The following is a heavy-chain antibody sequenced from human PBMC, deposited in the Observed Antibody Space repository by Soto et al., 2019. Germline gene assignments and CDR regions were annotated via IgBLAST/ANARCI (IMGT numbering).Heavy chain of an antibody. CDR2: IYPGDSDT. V-gene: IGHV5-51*01. CDR1: GYSFTSYW. Sequence: GASLKISCKGSGYSFTSYWIGWVRQMPGKGLEWMGLIYPGDSDTRYSPSFQGQVTISADKSTSTAYLQWSSLKASDTAMYYCARTSAAGNYYYGMYFWGQGTTVPVAS. J-gene: IGHJ6*02. D-gene: IGHD6-13*01. CDR3: ARTSAAGNYYYGMYF.